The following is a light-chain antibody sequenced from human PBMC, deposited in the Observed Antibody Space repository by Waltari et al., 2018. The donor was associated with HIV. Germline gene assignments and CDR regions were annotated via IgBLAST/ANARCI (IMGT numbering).Light chain of an antibody. V-gene: IGLV1-44*01. J-gene: IGLJ2*01. Sequence: QSVLTPPPSASGTPGQRVTISCSGSSSNIGSNTVNWYQQLPGTAPKVLIYSNNPRPSGGPDRCSGSKSGTSASLAISGRQSEDEAAYYCATWDDSLNGVVFGGGTTLTGL. CDR3: ATWDDSLNGVV. CDR2: SNN. CDR1: SSNIGSNT.